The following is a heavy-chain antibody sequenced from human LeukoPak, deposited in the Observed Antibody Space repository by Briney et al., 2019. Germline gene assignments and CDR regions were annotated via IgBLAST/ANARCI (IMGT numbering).Heavy chain of an antibody. D-gene: IGHD1-26*01. V-gene: IGHV3-23*01. CDR3: AKDKPDWYSGSYYDY. J-gene: IGHJ4*02. CDR1: GFTFSSYP. CDR2: ISGSGGST. Sequence: GGSLRLSCGVSGFTFSSYPMSWVRQAPGKGLEWVSAISGSGGSTYYADSVKGRFTISRDNSKNTLYLQMNRLRAEDTAVYYCAKDKPDWYSGSYYDYWGQGTLVTVSS.